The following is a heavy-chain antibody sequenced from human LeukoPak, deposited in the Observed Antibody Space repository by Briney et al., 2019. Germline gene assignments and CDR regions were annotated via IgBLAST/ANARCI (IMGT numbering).Heavy chain of an antibody. Sequence: SETLSLTCTVSGGSISSYYWSWIRQPPGKGLEWIGSIYHSGDRNFNPSLKSRVSISVDTSNNQFSLELSSVTAADTAVYYCARHYSSGWYPFDYWGQGTLVTVSS. CDR2: IYHSGDR. D-gene: IGHD6-19*01. J-gene: IGHJ4*02. CDR3: ARHYSSGWYPFDY. CDR1: GGSISSYY. V-gene: IGHV4-59*08.